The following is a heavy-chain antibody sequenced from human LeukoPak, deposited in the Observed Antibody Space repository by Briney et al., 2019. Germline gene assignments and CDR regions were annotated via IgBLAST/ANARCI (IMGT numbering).Heavy chain of an antibody. Sequence: SETLSLTCTVSGDSISSSSHYWGWVRQPPGQGLEWIGSIHYSGSTYYNPSPKSPVTISVDMSKNQFSLNLSSVTAADTAVYYCAGRVGATIWTGMHFWGQGILVTVSS. J-gene: IGHJ4*02. D-gene: IGHD1-26*01. CDR1: GDSISSSSHY. CDR3: AGRVGATIWTGMHF. V-gene: IGHV4-39*01. CDR2: IHYSGST.